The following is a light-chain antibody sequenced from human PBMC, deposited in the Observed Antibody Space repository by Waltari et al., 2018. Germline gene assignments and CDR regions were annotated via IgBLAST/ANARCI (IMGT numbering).Light chain of an antibody. CDR3: QQRNSWPPLFT. CDR1: QSVSNY. V-gene: IGKV3-11*01. Sequence: IVLTQSPATLSLSPGERDTLSCRASQSVSNYLAWYQQKPGQAPRLLIYDASKRVIGTPARFSGSGSGTDFTLTISSLEPEDFAVYYCQQRNSWPPLFTFGPGTKVDIK. J-gene: IGKJ3*01. CDR2: DAS.